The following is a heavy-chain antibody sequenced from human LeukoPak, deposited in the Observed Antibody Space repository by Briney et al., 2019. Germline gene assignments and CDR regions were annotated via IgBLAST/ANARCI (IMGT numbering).Heavy chain of an antibody. CDR3: AKRGVVIRVILVGFHKEAYYFDS. CDR2: ISGSGGAT. V-gene: IGHV3-23*01. D-gene: IGHD3-22*01. CDR1: GITLSNYG. J-gene: IGHJ4*02. Sequence: GGSLRLSCVVSGITLSNYGMSWVRQAPGKGTEWVAGISGSGGATTYADAVKGRFTISRDSPKNTLYLHMSSLRADDTAVYFCAKRGVVIRVILVGFHKEAYYFDSWGQGALVTVSS.